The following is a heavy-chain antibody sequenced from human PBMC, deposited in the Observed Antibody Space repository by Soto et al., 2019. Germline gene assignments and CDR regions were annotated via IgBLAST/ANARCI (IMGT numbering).Heavy chain of an antibody. D-gene: IGHD3-9*01. J-gene: IGHJ4*01. CDR1: GFTFSSYG. CDR3: AKGLGGYFASLSGVYSLY. Sequence: GGSLRLSCAASGFTFSSYGMHWVRQAPGKGLEWVAVIWYDGSNKYYADSVKGRFTISRDNAKNTLYLQMNSLRAEDTALYYCAKGLGGYFASLSGVYSLYRRHGPPVTVSS. V-gene: IGHV3-33*03. CDR2: IWYDGSNK.